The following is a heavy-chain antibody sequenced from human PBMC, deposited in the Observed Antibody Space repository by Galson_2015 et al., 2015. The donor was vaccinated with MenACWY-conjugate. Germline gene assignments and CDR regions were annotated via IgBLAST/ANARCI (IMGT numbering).Heavy chain of an antibody. Sequence: QSGAEVKKPGESLKISCRGSGYNFIKYWLGWVRLMPGKGLERMGLIWPGHFSTRYNPSFPGPVTMSAGPSTRTTYLEWSSLKASDTAMYYCARHGLSAWSTWFDPWGQGTLVTVSS. CDR2: IWPGHFST. D-gene: IGHD2-8*02. CDR3: ARHGLSAWSTWFDP. V-gene: IGHV5-51*01. CDR1: GYNFIKYW. J-gene: IGHJ5*02.